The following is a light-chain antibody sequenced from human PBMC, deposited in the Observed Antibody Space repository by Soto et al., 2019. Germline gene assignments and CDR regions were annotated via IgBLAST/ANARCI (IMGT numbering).Light chain of an antibody. CDR2: KAS. CDR3: QQYSSYST. Sequence: DIQMTQSPSTLSASVGDRVTITCRASQSISSWLAWDQQKPGKAPNLLIYKASSLESGVPSRFSGSGSGTEFSLTISSLQPDDVATYYCQQYSSYSTVGQGTNVEIK. V-gene: IGKV1-5*03. CDR1: QSISSW. J-gene: IGKJ1*01.